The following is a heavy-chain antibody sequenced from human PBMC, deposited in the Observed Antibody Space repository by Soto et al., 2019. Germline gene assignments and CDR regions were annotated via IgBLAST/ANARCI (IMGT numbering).Heavy chain of an antibody. CDR3: VRAGHVFDVHYYGMDL. CDR2: ISSSGTYI. D-gene: IGHD3-10*01. J-gene: IGHJ6*02. Sequence: GSLRLSCEASVFTCNDYSMDWVREAPEKGLEWVSSISSSGTYIYYADSVKGRFAISRDNANNVMYLQMDTLRAEDRAVYYCVRAGHVFDVHYYGMDLWGQGTTVTVSS. CDR1: VFTCNDYS. V-gene: IGHV3-21*01.